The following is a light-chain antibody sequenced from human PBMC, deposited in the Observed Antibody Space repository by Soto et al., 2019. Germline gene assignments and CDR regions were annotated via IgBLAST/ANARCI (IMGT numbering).Light chain of an antibody. Sequence: IQLTQSPSSLSASVGDRVTVTCRASDDITNYLAWYQQKAGKAPKLLIYDASTLYSGVPSRFSGSGSGTEFTLTISRLQPEDFATYYCQQLNSYPITFGQGTRLEIK. J-gene: IGKJ5*01. CDR1: DDITNY. CDR2: DAS. CDR3: QQLNSYPIT. V-gene: IGKV1-9*01.